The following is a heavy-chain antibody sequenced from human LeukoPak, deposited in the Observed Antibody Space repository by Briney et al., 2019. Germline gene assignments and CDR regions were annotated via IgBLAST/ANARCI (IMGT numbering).Heavy chain of an antibody. J-gene: IGHJ4*02. D-gene: IGHD5-18*01. CDR1: GFTSSTYA. CDR3: AKRTGRDTRDY. V-gene: IGHV3-23*01. Sequence: GGSLRLSCAASGFTSSTYAMSWVRQAPWKGLEWGSAISVSGGSTYYVDSVKGRFTISRDNSKYTLYLQMNSLRAEDTAVYYCAKRTGRDTRDYWGQGTLVTVSS. CDR2: ISVSGGST.